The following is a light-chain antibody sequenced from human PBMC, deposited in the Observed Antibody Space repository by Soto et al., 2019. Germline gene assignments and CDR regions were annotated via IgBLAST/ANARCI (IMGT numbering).Light chain of an antibody. V-gene: IGKV3-20*01. Sequence: EIVLTQSPGTLSLSPGERATLSCRASRSVSSSYLAWYQQKPGQAPRLLIYGVSSRAAGIPDRFSGSGSGTDFTLTIIRLDPEDFAVYYCQQYGNSPITFGQGTRLEIK. CDR2: GVS. CDR1: RSVSSSY. CDR3: QQYGNSPIT. J-gene: IGKJ5*01.